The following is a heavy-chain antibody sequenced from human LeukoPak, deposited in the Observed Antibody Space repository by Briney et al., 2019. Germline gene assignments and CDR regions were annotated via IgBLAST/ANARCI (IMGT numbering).Heavy chain of an antibody. CDR1: GFTFSDAW. CDR2: VKSYIDGGSE. V-gene: IGHV3-15*01. Sequence: PGGSLRLSCAASGFTFSDAWMTWLRQAPGKGLEWVGHVKSYIDGGSEDYSAPVKGRFTISRDDSKNTAYLQMNSLKTEDTAVYYCTRRYYHDSSGYYRDDYWGQGTLVTVSS. CDR3: TRRYYHDSSGYYRDDY. D-gene: IGHD3-22*01. J-gene: IGHJ4*02.